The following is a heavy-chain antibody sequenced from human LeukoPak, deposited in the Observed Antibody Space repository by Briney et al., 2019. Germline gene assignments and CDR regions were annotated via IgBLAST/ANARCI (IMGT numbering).Heavy chain of an antibody. CDR1: GFTFSSYA. V-gene: IGHV3-23*01. CDR3: AKDKGREGDY. Sequence: GGSLRLSCAASGFTFSSYAMSWVRQAPGKGLEWVSAIIGSSSSTYYADSVKGRFTISRDNSKNTLYLQMSSLRAEDTAVYYCAKDKGREGDYWGQGNLVTVSS. J-gene: IGHJ4*02. CDR2: IIGSSSST.